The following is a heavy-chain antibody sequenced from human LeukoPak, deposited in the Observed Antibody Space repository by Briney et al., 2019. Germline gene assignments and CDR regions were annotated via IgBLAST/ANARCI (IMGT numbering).Heavy chain of an antibody. J-gene: IGHJ4*02. CDR1: GFIFSNYA. D-gene: IGHD1-26*01. V-gene: IGHV3-23*01. Sequence: GGSLRLSCTASGFIFSNYAMTWVRQAPGKGLEWVSGISGSGDTTYYADSVKGRFTISRDNSKNTLHLQMNGLRAEDTAVYYCAKGRGSSNSASNYWGQGTPVTVSS. CDR2: ISGSGDTT. CDR3: AKGRGSSNSASNY.